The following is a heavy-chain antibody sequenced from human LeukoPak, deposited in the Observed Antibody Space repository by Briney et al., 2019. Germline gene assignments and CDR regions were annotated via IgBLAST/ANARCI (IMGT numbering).Heavy chain of an antibody. CDR1: GGSISSSSYY. Sequence: SETLSLTCTVSGGSISSSSYYWGWIRQPPGKGLEWIGSIYYSGSTYYNPPLKSRVTISVDTSKNQFSLKLSSVTAADTAVYYCATLGIAVAEGGFDYWGQGTLVTVSS. J-gene: IGHJ4*02. CDR3: ATLGIAVAEGGFDY. D-gene: IGHD6-19*01. V-gene: IGHV4-39*01. CDR2: IYYSGST.